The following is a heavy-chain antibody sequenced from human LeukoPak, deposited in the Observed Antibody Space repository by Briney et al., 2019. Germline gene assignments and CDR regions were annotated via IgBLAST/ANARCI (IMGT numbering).Heavy chain of an antibody. Sequence: SETLSLTCSVSRGSINGYYWSWIRPPPGKGLEWVGCINYSGDTYYNPSLKGRALMSIDTSMNQLSLRLYAVTAADTAISYCARHSSGWHTDFWGGGALVSVSS. D-gene: IGHD6-19*01. V-gene: IGHV4-59*01. CDR1: RGSINGYY. CDR2: INYSGDT. CDR3: ARHSSGWHTDF. J-gene: IGHJ4*02.